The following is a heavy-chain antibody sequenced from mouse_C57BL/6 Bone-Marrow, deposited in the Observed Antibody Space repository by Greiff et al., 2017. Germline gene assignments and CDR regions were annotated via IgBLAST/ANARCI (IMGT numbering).Heavy chain of an antibody. CDR2: ILPGSGST. CDR1: GYTFPGYW. Sequence: VQLQQSGAELMKPGASVKLSCKATGYTFPGYWIEWVKQRPGHGLEWIGEILPGSGSTNYNEKFKGKATFTADTSSNTAYMQLSSLTTKDSAIYYGVPYGGGFAYWGQGTLVTVSA. D-gene: IGHD1-1*01. CDR3: VPYGGGFAY. V-gene: IGHV1-9*01. J-gene: IGHJ3*01.